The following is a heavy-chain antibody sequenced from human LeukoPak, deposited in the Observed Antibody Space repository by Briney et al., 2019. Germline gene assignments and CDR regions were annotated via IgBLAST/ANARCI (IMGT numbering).Heavy chain of an antibody. CDR1: GYTFTSYG. D-gene: IGHD6-19*01. CDR2: ISAYNGDT. V-gene: IGHV1-18*01. Sequence: GASVKVSCKASGYTFTSYGISWVRQAPGQGLEWMGWISAYNGDTNYAQKLQGRVTMTTDTSTSTAYMELRSLRSDDTAVYYCARSSGWYLGLSEGLDYWGQGTLVTVSS. CDR3: ARSSGWYLGLSEGLDY. J-gene: IGHJ4*02.